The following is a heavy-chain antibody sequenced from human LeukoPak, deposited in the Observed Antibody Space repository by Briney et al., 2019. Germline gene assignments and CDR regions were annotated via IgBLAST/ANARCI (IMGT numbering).Heavy chain of an antibody. J-gene: IGHJ4*02. V-gene: IGHV4-59*01. CDR2: IYYSGTT. CDR3: ARYCSSCSHKALDN. CDR1: GASFSDSY. D-gene: IGHD2-2*01. Sequence: SETLSLTCAVYGASFSDSYWSWIRQPPGKGLEWIGYIYYSGTTNYNPSLKSRVTISVDTSENQFSLRLSSVTAADTAVYYCARYCSSCSHKALDNWGQGTLVTVSS.